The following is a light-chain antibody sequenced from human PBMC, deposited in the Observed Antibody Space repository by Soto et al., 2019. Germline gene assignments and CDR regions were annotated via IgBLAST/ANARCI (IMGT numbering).Light chain of an antibody. CDR3: QQYNSWPLT. CDR2: DIS. CDR1: QSVSSN. V-gene: IGKV3D-15*01. Sequence: IVLTQSPATLSVSPGARDPLSCRARQSVSSNLAWYPQKPGQAPRVLIYDISTRATGIPTRFSGSGSGTEFTLTISSLQSEDFAVYYCQQYNSWPLTFGGGTKVDIK. J-gene: IGKJ4*01.